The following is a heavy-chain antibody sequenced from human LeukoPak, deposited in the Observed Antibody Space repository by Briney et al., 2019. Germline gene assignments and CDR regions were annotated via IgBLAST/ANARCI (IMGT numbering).Heavy chain of an antibody. J-gene: IGHJ4*02. CDR1: GFTFSSYG. D-gene: IGHD3-10*01. CDR3: SAQDYYGSGSYVDY. V-gene: IGHV3-30*02. Sequence: GGSLRLSCAASGFTFSSYGMHWVRQAPGKGLEWVAFIRYDGSNKYYADSVKGRFTISRDNSKNTLYLQMNSLRAEDTAVYYCSAQDYYGSGSYVDYWGQGTLVTVSS. CDR2: IRYDGSNK.